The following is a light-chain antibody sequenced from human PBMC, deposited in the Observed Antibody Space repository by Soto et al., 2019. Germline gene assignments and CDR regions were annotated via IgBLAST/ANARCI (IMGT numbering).Light chain of an antibody. V-gene: IGKV1-27*01. CDR3: QKYNSAPRT. J-gene: IGKJ4*01. CDR1: QGISNY. Sequence: DIQMTQSPSSLSASVGDRVTITCRASQGISNYLAWYQQKPGKVPKLLIYAASTLQSGEPSRFSGSGSGTDFTITISSLQPEDVATYYCQKYNSAPRTFGGGTKVEI. CDR2: AAS.